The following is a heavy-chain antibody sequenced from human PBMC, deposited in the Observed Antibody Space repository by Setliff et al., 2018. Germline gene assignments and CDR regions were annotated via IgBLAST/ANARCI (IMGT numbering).Heavy chain of an antibody. V-gene: IGHV4-34*01. D-gene: IGHD3-3*01. J-gene: IGHJ4*02. CDR1: GGSFSGYY. CDR3: ARVDNFWSGPIDY. Sequence: SETLSLTCAVYGGSFSGYYWSWIRQPPGKGLEWIGEINHSGSTNYNPSLKSRVTISVDTSKNQFSLKLSSVTAADTAVYYCARVDNFWSGPIDYWGQGTLVTVS. CDR2: INHSGST.